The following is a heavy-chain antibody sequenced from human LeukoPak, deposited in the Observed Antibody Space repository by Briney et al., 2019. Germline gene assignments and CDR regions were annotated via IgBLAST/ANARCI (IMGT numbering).Heavy chain of an antibody. J-gene: IGHJ4*02. CDR1: GGTFSSYA. D-gene: IGHD1-1*01. Sequence: ASVKVSCKASGGTFSSYAISWVRQAPGQGLEWMGWINPNSGGTNYAQKFQGRVTMTRDTSISTAYMELSRLRSDDTAVYYCARSLDENDYWGQGTLVTVSS. CDR2: INPNSGGT. CDR3: ARSLDENDY. V-gene: IGHV1-2*02.